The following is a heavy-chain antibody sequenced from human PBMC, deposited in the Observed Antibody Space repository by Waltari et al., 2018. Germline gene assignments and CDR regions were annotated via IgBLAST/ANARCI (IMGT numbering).Heavy chain of an antibody. D-gene: IGHD3-10*01. CDR2: IYYSGST. J-gene: IGHJ5*02. CDR1: GGSISSGGYS. V-gene: IGHV4-31*03. Sequence: QVQLQESGPGLVKPSQTLSLTCTVSGGSISSGGYSWSWLRQHPGKGLEWIGYIYYSGSTYYNPSLKSRVTISVDTSKNQFSLKLSSVTAADTAVYYCARVTGYYYGSGSYFLGWFDPWGQGTLVTVSS. CDR3: ARVTGYYYGSGSYFLGWFDP.